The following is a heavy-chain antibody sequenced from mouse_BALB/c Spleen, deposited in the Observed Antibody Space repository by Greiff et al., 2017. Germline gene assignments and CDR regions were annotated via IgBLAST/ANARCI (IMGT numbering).Heavy chain of an antibody. CDR1: GYTFTSYW. J-gene: IGHJ2*01. CDR2: INPSTGYT. Sequence: QVQLQQSGAELAKPGASVKMSCKASGYTFTSYWMHWVKQRPGQGLEWIGYINPSTGYTEYNQKFKDKATLTADKSSSTAYMQLSSLTSEDSAVYDCARKGYGNRGYFDYWGQGTTLTVSS. CDR3: ARKGYGNRGYFDY. V-gene: IGHV1-7*01. D-gene: IGHD2-10*02.